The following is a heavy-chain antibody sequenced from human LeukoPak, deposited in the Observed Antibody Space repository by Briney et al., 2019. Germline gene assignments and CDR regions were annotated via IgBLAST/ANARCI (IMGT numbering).Heavy chain of an antibody. CDR3: ARLLNNDNAGDPDTFDM. CDR2: IYYTGTT. Sequence: PSETLSLTCTVSGGSISSHYWSWIRQSPERGPEWIGFIYYTGTTRYNPSLRGRVTMSVDSSRNHFSLKLTSMTAADTALYYCARLLNNDNAGDPDTFDMWGQGTMVTVSS. CDR1: GGSISSHY. V-gene: IGHV4-59*11. D-gene: IGHD2-21*02. J-gene: IGHJ3*02.